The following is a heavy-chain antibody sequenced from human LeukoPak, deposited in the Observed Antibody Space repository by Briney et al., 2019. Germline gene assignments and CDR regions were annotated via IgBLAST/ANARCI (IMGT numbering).Heavy chain of an antibody. CDR1: GGSISGGGYY. CDR2: IYYSGST. J-gene: IGHJ4*02. V-gene: IGHV4-61*08. D-gene: IGHD3-10*01. Sequence: SQTLSLTCTVSGGSISGGGYYWSWIPQPPGKGLVWDRYIYYSGSTNYNPSLKSRVTISVDTSKNQFSLKLSSVTAADTAVYYCARAVRGVIAFDYWGQGTLVTVSS. CDR3: ARAVRGVIAFDY.